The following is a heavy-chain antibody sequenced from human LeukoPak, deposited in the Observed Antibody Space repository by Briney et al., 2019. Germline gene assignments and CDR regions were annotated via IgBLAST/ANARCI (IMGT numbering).Heavy chain of an antibody. CDR2: IKSDGITI. CDR3: ARAHRVTMVRGVIPFDY. CDR1: GFTFSNYM. J-gene: IGHJ4*02. D-gene: IGHD3-10*01. Sequence: QTGGSLRLSCAASGFTFSNYMMHWVRQAPGRGLVWVSRIKSDGITITYADSVKGRFTISRDNAKNSLYLQMNSLRAEDTAVYYCARAHRVTMVRGVIPFDYWGQGTLVTVSS. V-gene: IGHV3-74*01.